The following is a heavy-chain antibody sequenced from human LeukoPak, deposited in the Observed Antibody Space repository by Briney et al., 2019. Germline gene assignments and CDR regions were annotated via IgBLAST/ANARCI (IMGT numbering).Heavy chain of an antibody. Sequence: SETLSLTCTVSGGSISSSSYYWGWIRQPPGKGLEWIGSIYYSGSTYYNPSLKSRVTISVDTSKNQFSLKLSSVTAADTAVYYCARIAEAGTPDFDYWGQGTLVTVSS. J-gene: IGHJ4*02. V-gene: IGHV4-39*01. D-gene: IGHD6-13*01. CDR3: ARIAEAGTPDFDY. CDR1: GGSISSSSYY. CDR2: IYYSGST.